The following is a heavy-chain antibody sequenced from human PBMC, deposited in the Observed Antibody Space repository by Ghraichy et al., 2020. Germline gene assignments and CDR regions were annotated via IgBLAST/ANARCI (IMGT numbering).Heavy chain of an antibody. V-gene: IGHV3-64D*06. J-gene: IGHJ4*02. CDR1: GFTFSSYA. CDR2: ISSNGGST. Sequence: GGSLRLSCSASGFTFSSYAMHWVRQAPGKGLEYVSAISSNGGSTYYADSVKGRFTISRDNSKNTLYLQMSSLRAEDTAVYYCVKVRASSIAAADLPLDYWGQGTLVTVSS. D-gene: IGHD6-13*01. CDR3: VKVRASSIAAADLPLDY.